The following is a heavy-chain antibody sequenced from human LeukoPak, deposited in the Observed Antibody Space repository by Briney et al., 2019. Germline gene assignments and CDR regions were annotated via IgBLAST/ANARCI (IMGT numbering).Heavy chain of an antibody. CDR2: IYYSGST. D-gene: IGHD4-23*01. Sequence: SETLSLTCTVSGGSISSSSYYWGWIRQPPGKGLEWIGSIYYSGSTYYNPSLKSRVTISVDTSKNQFSLKLSSVAAADTAVYYCARLPYYGGYSRSFHYWGQGTLVTVSS. CDR3: ARLPYYGGYSRSFHY. J-gene: IGHJ4*02. V-gene: IGHV4-39*01. CDR1: GGSISSSSYY.